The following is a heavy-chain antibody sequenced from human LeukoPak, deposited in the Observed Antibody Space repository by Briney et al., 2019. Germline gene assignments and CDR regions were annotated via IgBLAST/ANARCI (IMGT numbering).Heavy chain of an antibody. V-gene: IGHV4-59*01. D-gene: IGHD1-1*01. CDR2: IYYSGST. J-gene: IGHJ6*03. CDR3: ARVSGWKPYYYMDV. CDR1: GGSISSYY. Sequence: SETLSLTCTVSGGSISSYYWTWIRQPPGKGLEWIGYIYYSGSTNYNPSLKSRVTISVDTSKNQFSLKVSSVTAADTAVYYCARVSGWKPYYYMDVWGKGTTVTISS.